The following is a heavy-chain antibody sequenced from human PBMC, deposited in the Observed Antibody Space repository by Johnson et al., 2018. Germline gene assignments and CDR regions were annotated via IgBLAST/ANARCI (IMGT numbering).Heavy chain of an antibody. CDR3: ALGSDSCSGGRCYISGY. J-gene: IGHJ4*02. CDR2: ISFDGSNK. D-gene: IGHD2-15*01. Sequence: QVQLVQSGGGVVQPGRSLRLSCTASGFSFSNYGIHLVRQAPGKGLEWVAVISFDGSNKHYADSVKGRFTVSRDNSKNTLYLQMNSLRAEDSAMYSCALGSDSCSGGRCYISGYWGQGTLVTVSS. CDR1: GFSFSNYG. V-gene: IGHV3-30*03.